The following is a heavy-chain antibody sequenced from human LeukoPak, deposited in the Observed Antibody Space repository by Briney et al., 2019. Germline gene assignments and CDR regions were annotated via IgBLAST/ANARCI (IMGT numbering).Heavy chain of an antibody. CDR3: ARDRRYSSSWQKNWFDP. D-gene: IGHD6-13*01. J-gene: IGHJ5*02. Sequence: GASVKVSCKASGYTFTSYGISWVRQAPGQGLEWMGWISAYNGNTNYAQKLQGGVTMTTDTSTSTAYMELRSLRSDDTAVYYCARDRRYSSSWQKNWFDPWGQGTLVTVSS. V-gene: IGHV1-18*01. CDR2: ISAYNGNT. CDR1: GYTFTSYG.